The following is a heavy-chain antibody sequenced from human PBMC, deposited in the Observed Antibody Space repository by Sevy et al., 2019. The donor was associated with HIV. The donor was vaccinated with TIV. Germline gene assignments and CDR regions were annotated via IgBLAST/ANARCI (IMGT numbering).Heavy chain of an antibody. CDR2: IFSGGGT. CDR1: GITVSSSY. CDR3: ATEEYTSSWITGWFDA. D-gene: IGHD2-2*01. J-gene: IGHJ5*02. V-gene: IGHV3-53*01. Sequence: GGSLRLSCSVSGITVSSSYMSWVRQTPGKGLEWVSVIFSGGGTSHADSVKGRFSISRDGSENTVYLQMKSLRAEDTGTYYCATEEYTSSWITGWFDAWGQGTLVTVSS.